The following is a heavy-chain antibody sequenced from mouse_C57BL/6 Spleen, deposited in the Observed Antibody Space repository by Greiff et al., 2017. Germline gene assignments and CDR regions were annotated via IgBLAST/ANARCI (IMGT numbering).Heavy chain of an antibody. D-gene: IGHD2-5*01. V-gene: IGHV1-15*01. CDR1: GYTFTDYE. CDR3: TRSYYSNYDFAY. J-gene: IGHJ3*01. Sequence: VQLQQSGAELVRPGASVTLSCKASGYTFTDYEMHWVKQTPVHGLEWIGAIDPETGGTAYNQKFKGKAILTADKSSSTAYMELRSLTSEDSAFYYCTRSYYSNYDFAYWGQGTLVTVSA. CDR2: IDPETGGT.